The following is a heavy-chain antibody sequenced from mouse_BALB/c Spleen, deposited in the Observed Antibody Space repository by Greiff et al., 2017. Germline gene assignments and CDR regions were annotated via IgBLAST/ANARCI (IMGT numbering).Heavy chain of an antibody. D-gene: IGHD2-4*01. V-gene: IGHV1-87*01. CDR1: GYTFTSYW. Sequence: QVQLKQSGAELARPGASVKLSCKASGYTFTSYWMQWVKQRPGQGLEWIGAIYPGDGDTRYTQKFKGKATLTADKSSSTAYMQLSSLASEDSAVYYCAYDYDWEPFAYWGQGTLVTVSA. J-gene: IGHJ3*01. CDR2: IYPGDGDT. CDR3: AYDYDWEPFAY.